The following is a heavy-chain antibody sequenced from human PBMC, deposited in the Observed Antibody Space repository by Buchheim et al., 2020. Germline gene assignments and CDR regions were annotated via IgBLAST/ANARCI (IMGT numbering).Heavy chain of an antibody. V-gene: IGHV3-23*01. D-gene: IGHD5-24*01. CDR2: IHHTGGVI. J-gene: IGHJ4*02. CDR1: GFTFSSYG. Sequence: EVQLLESGGGLVQPGGSLRLSCAASGFTFSSYGMHWVRQAPGKGLEWVAVIHHTGGVINYAESVGGRFTISRDNSRDTVFLQMNGLSAEDTAIYYCAKGDRASNYYFDYWGQGT. CDR3: AKGDRASNYYFDY.